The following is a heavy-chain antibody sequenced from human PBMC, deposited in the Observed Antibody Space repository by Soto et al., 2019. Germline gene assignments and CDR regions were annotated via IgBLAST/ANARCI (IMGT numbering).Heavy chain of an antibody. CDR2: IWFDGSNK. V-gene: IGHV3-33*01. J-gene: IGHJ4*02. D-gene: IGHD3-9*01. CDR3: VRVFDTYYFDS. Sequence: QVQLVESGGGVVQPGRSLRLSCAASGFTFSTYGMHWVRQAPGKGLEWVAVIWFDGSNKYYADSVKGRFTISRDNSKNTPYLQMNSLRAEDTAVYYCVRVFDTYYFDSWGQGTLVTVSS. CDR1: GFTFSTYG.